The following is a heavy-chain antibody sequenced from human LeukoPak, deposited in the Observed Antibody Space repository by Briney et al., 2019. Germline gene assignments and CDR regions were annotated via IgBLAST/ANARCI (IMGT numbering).Heavy chain of an antibody. CDR2: TYYRSKWYN. J-gene: IGHJ4*02. Sequence: SQTLSLTCAISGDSVSSNSAAWNWIRQSPSRGLEWLGRTYYRSKWYNDYAVSVKSRITINPDTSKNQFSLQLNSVTPEDTAVYYCARAPSHPTVTTFHFDYWGQGTLVTVSS. CDR1: GDSVSSNSAA. CDR3: ARAPSHPTVTTFHFDY. V-gene: IGHV6-1*01. D-gene: IGHD4-11*01.